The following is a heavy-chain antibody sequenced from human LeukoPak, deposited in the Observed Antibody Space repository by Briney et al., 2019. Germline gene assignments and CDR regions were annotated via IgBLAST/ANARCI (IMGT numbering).Heavy chain of an antibody. Sequence: GGSLRLSCAASGFTFSSYAMHWVRQAPGKGLEWVSTINTSGGTTYYTDSVKGRFTGSRDNSKNTLYLQMNSLRAEDTAVYYCAKGYNWHDRWGQGTLVTVSS. CDR2: INTSGGTT. CDR1: GFTFSSYA. J-gene: IGHJ5*02. CDR3: AKGYNWHDR. V-gene: IGHV3-23*01.